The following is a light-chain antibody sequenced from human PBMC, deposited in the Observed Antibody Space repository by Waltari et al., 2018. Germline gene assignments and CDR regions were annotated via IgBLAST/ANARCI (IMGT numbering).Light chain of an antibody. CDR2: LNSDGSP. J-gene: IGLJ3*02. CDR3: QTWATGIRV. Sequence: QLVLTQSPSASASLGASVKLTCTLSSGHSNYAIAWHQQQPEKGPRFLMRLNSDGSPTKGDGIPDRFAGSSSGAERYLTISSLQSEDEADYYCQTWATGIRVFGGGTKLTVL. CDR1: SGHSNYA. V-gene: IGLV4-69*01.